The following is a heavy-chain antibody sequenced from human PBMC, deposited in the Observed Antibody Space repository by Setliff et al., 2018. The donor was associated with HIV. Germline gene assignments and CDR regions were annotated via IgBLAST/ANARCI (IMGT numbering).Heavy chain of an antibody. D-gene: IGHD4-17*01. CDR2: IYYSGST. Sequence: PSETLSLTCRVSGGSIRDYYWNWIRQPAGKGLEWIGYIYYSGSTTYNPTLKSRVTMSIDTSKNQFSLKVRSVSAADTAVYYCARDPPGYGDSNDYWGQGMLVTVSS. V-gene: IGHV4-59*01. CDR3: ARDPPGYGDSNDY. J-gene: IGHJ4*02. CDR1: GGSIRDYY.